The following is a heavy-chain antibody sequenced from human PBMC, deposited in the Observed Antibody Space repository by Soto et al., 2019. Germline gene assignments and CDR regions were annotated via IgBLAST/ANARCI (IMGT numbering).Heavy chain of an antibody. CDR3: ARRRGYSYGSLDY. V-gene: IGHV4-34*01. CDR1: GGSFIGYY. CDR2: INHSGST. J-gene: IGHJ4*02. Sequence: SETLSLTCAVYGGSFIGYYCIWIRHPPFKGLEWIGEINHSGSTNYNPSLKSRVTISVDTSKNQFSLKLSSVTAADTAVYYCARRRGYSYGSLDYWGQGTLVTVSS. D-gene: IGHD5-18*01.